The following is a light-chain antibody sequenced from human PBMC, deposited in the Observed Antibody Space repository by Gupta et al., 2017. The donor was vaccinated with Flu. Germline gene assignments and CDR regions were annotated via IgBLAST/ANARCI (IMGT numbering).Light chain of an antibody. CDR1: SSDVGGYNY. J-gene: IGLJ2*01. CDR2: EVS. Sequence: QSALTQPASVSGSPGPSITISCTGTSSDVGGYNYVSWYQQHPAKAPKLMIYEVSNRPSGVSNRFSGSKSGNTASLTISGFQAEDEADYYCSSYTSSSTRVVFGGGTKLTVL. CDR3: SSYTSSSTRVV. V-gene: IGLV2-14*01.